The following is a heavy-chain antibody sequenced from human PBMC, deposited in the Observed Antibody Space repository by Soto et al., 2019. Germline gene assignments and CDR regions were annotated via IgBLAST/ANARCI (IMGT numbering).Heavy chain of an antibody. CDR1: GFTFSSYG. CDR3: ARVSEPTGVNDAFDI. Sequence: GGSLRLSCAASGFTFSSYGMHWVRQAPGKGLEWVAVIWYDGSNKYYADSVKGRFTISRDNSKNTLYLQMNSLRAEDTAVYYCARVSEPTGVNDAFDIWGQGTMVTVSS. J-gene: IGHJ3*02. CDR2: IWYDGSNK. D-gene: IGHD7-27*01. V-gene: IGHV3-33*01.